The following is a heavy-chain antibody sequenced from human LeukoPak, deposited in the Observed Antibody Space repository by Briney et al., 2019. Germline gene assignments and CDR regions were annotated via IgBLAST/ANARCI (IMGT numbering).Heavy chain of an antibody. CDR3: ARGIQGWYFDL. V-gene: IGHV4-4*07. D-gene: IGHD3-3*02. J-gene: IGHJ2*01. Sequence: SETLSLTCTVSGGSISSYYWTWIRQAAGKGLEWIGRILTTGDTNYNPSLKSRLTMSVDTSKNQFSLKLSSVTAADTAVYYCARGIQGWYFDLWGRGTLVTVSS. CDR2: ILTTGDT. CDR1: GGSISSYY.